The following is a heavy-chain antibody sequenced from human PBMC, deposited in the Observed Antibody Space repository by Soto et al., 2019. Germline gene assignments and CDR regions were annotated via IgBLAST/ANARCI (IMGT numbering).Heavy chain of an antibody. V-gene: IGHV3-15*01. CDR2: IKSKTDGGTT. D-gene: IGHD4-4*01. CDR1: GFTFSNAW. CDR3: TTDFDYSSPMDV. Sequence: SLRLSCAASGFTFSNAWMSWVRQAPGKGLEWVGRIKSKTDGGTTDYAAPVKGRFTISRDDSKNTLYLQMNSLKTEDTAVYYCTTDFDYSSPMDVWGQGTTVTVSS. J-gene: IGHJ6*02.